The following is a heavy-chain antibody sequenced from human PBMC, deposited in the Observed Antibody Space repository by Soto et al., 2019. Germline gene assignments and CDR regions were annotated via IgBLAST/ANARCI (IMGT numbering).Heavy chain of an antibody. CDR1: GGSISSYY. V-gene: IGHV4-59*12. J-gene: IGHJ4*02. CDR3: ARVTDDFDSSSSMDY. Sequence: PSETLSLTCTVSGGSISSYYWSWIRQPPGKGLEWIGYIYYSGSTNYNPSLKSRVTISVDTSKNQFSLKLSSVTAADTAVYYCARVTDDFDSSSSMDYWGQGTLVTVSS. D-gene: IGHD6-6*01. CDR2: IYYSGST.